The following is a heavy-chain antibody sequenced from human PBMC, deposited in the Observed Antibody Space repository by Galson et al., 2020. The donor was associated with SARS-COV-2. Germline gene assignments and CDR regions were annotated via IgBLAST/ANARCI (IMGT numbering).Heavy chain of an antibody. V-gene: IGHV3-49*03. Sequence: GGSLRLSCTASGFTFGDYAMSWFRQAPGKGLEWVGFIRSKAYGGTTEYAASVKGRFTISRDESKSIAYLQMNSLKTEDTAVYYCTRSDFWSGYYADYWGQGTLVTVSS. CDR3: TRSDFWSGYYADY. J-gene: IGHJ4*02. CDR2: IRSKAYGGTT. D-gene: IGHD3-3*01. CDR1: GFTFGDYA.